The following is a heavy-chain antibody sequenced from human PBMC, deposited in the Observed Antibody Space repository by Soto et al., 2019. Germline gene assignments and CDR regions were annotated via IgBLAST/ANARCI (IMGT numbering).Heavy chain of an antibody. CDR2: IYYSGST. D-gene: IGHD3-10*01. CDR1: GGSISSSSYY. V-gene: IGHV4-39*01. Sequence: TLSLTCTVSGGSISSSSYYWGWMRQPPGKGLEWIGSIYYSGSTYYNPSLKSRVTISVDRSKNQFSLKLSSVTAADTAVYYCACETTRYVSGMYYGLDVWGQGTTVTVSS. J-gene: IGHJ6*02. CDR3: ACETTRYVSGMYYGLDV.